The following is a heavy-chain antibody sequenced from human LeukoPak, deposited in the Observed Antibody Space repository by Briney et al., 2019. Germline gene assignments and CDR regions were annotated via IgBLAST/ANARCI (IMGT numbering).Heavy chain of an antibody. CDR1: GFTFSSYN. CDR3: AKVRWDNSGWYYLDS. J-gene: IGHJ4*02. V-gene: IGHV3-30*18. D-gene: IGHD6-19*01. CDR2: ISYNGINE. Sequence: GGSLRLSCAASGFTFSSYNMHWVRQAPGKGLEWMAVISYNGINEYYADSVKGRFTISRDNSKSTLLLQMNSLGAEDTAVYYCAKVRWDNSGWYYLDSWGQGTLVTVSS.